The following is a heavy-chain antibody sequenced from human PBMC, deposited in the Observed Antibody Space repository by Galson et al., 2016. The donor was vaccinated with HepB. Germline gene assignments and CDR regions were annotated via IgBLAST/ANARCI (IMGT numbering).Heavy chain of an antibody. J-gene: IGHJ3*02. D-gene: IGHD2-2*03. CDR2: IEYSGST. V-gene: IGHV4-61*01. Sequence: SETLSLTCNVSGGSVSSGSHYWSWIRQSPEKGLEWIAYIEYSGSTNYNPSLKSRVTISIDTSKNKFSLRLTSMTAADTAVYYCARGPWMLPRGSFDIWGQGTTVIVS. CDR1: GGSVSSGSHY. CDR3: ARGPWMLPRGSFDI.